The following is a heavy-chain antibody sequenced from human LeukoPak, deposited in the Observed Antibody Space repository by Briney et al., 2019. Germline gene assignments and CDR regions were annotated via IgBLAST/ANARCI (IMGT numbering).Heavy chain of an antibody. CDR3: ARVGNYYGSGSYYKIKPFFDY. CDR1: GGSISSGDYY. D-gene: IGHD3-10*01. Sequence: PSETLSLTCTVSGGSISSGDYYWSWIRQPPGKGLEWCGYIYYSGSTYYNPSLKRRVTISVDTSKNQFSLKLSSVTAADTAVYYCARVGNYYGSGSYYKIKPFFDYWGQGTLVTVSS. V-gene: IGHV4-30-4*01. CDR2: IYYSGST. J-gene: IGHJ4*02.